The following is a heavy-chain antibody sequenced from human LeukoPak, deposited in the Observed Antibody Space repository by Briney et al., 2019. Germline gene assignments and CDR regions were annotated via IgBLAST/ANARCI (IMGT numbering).Heavy chain of an antibody. D-gene: IGHD3-3*01. CDR1: GFTFSSYW. V-gene: IGHV3-7*01. CDR3: ARGIGTFGVVISYFDY. Sequence: GGSLRLSCAASGFTFSSYWMSWVRQAPGKGLEWVANMNRDGSEKNYVDSIKGRFTISRDNAANSLYLQMNSLRVEDTAVYYCARGIGTFGVVISYFDYWGQGTLVTVSS. J-gene: IGHJ4*02. CDR2: MNRDGSEK.